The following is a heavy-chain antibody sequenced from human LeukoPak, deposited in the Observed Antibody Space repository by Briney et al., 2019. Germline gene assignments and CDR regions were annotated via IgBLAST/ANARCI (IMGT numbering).Heavy chain of an antibody. V-gene: IGHV3-48*03. D-gene: IGHD6-13*01. CDR1: GFTFSSYE. CDR3: ARDQSWNYVYYGMDV. J-gene: IGHJ6*02. Sequence: GGSLRLSCAASGFTFSSYEMNWVRQAPGKGLEWVSYISSSGSTIYYADSVKGRFTISRDNAKNSLYLQMNSLRAEDTAVYYCARDQSWNYVYYGMDVWGQETTVTVSS. CDR2: ISSSGSTI.